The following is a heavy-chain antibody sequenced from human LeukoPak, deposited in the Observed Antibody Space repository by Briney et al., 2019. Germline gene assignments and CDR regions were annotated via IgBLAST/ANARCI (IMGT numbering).Heavy chain of an antibody. D-gene: IGHD5-12*01. CDR3: ARYSVATIDMYYFDY. CDR2: IYYSGST. J-gene: IGHJ4*02. Sequence: SETLSLTCTVSGGSISSSRYYWGWIRQPPGKGLEWIGSIYYSGSTYYNPSLKSRVTISVATSKNQFSLKLSSVTAEDTAVYYCARYSVATIDMYYFDYWGQGTLVTVSS. V-gene: IGHV4-39*01. CDR1: GGSISSSRYY.